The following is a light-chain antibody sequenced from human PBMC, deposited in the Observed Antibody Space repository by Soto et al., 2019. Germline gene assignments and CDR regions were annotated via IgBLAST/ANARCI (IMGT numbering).Light chain of an antibody. J-gene: IGLJ2*01. CDR2: KDT. Sequence: SYELTQTPSVSVSPGQTATITFSGDELPKQFVFWYQQKPGQAPVLVIQKDTERPSGIPERFSGSTSGTLVTLTISGVQAEDEADYYCQSADNSGVVFGGGTKVTVL. CDR3: QSADNSGVV. CDR1: ELPKQF. V-gene: IGLV3-25*02.